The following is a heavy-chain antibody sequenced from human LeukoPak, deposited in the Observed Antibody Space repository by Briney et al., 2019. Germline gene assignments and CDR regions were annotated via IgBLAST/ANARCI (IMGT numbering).Heavy chain of an antibody. D-gene: IGHD3-16*01. CDR1: GGTFSSYA. CDR2: IIPIFGTA. J-gene: IGHJ4*02. V-gene: IGHV1-69*13. CDR3: ARVTQGGN. Sequence: VASVKVSCKASGGTFSSYAISWVRQAPGQGLEWMGGIIPIFGTANYAQEFQGRVTITADESTSTAYMELSSLRSEDTAVYYCARVTQGGNWGQGTLVTVSS.